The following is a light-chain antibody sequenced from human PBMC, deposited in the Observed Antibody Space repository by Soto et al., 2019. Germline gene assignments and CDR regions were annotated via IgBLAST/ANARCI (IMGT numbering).Light chain of an antibody. CDR1: SSDVGAYNC. V-gene: IGLV2-11*01. Sequence: QSALTQPRSVSGSPGQSVTISCTGTSSDVGAYNCVSWYQHQPGKAPKLMIYDVSKRPPGVPDRFSGSKSGNTASLTISGLQAEDEADYYCCSYAGSNTHVVFGGGTKLTVL. J-gene: IGLJ2*01. CDR2: DVS. CDR3: CSYAGSNTHVV.